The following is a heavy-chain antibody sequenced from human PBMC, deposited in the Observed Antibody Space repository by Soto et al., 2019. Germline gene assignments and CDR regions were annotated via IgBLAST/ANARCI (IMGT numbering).Heavy chain of an antibody. D-gene: IGHD5-12*01. V-gene: IGHV1-46*01. J-gene: IGHJ6*02. CDR3: ARGRVGSYYYYGMDV. Sequence: GASVTVSCKASGYTFTSYYMHWVRQAPGQGLEWMGIINPSGGSTSYAQKFQGRVTITADESTSTAYMELSSLRSEDTAVYYCARGRVGSYYYYGMDVWGQGTTVTVSS. CDR1: GYTFTSYY. CDR2: INPSGGST.